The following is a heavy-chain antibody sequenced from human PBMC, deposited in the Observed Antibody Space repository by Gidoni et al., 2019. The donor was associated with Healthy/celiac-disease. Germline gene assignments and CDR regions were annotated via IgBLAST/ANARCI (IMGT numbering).Heavy chain of an antibody. J-gene: IGHJ6*03. V-gene: IGHV3-30-3*01. D-gene: IGHD4-17*01. CDR2: ISYDGSNK. Sequence: QVQLLASGGGVVQPGRSLRLSCAASGFPFRRYAMHWVRQAPGKGLEWVAVISYDGSNKYYADSVKGRFTISRDNSKNTLYLQMNSLRAEDTAVYYCARDSNGDYHYYYYYMDVWGKGTTVTVSS. CDR1: GFPFRRYA. CDR3: ARDSNGDYHYYYYYMDV.